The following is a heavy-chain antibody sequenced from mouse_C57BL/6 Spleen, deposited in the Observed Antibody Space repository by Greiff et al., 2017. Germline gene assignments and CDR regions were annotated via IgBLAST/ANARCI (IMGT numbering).Heavy chain of an antibody. J-gene: IGHJ2*01. CDR3: ARNEGYYFGY. Sequence: QVQLKQSGPGLVQPSQSLSITCTVSGFSLTSYGVHWVRQSPGKGLEWMGVLWRGGSTDATAAFISRLSISKDNSKSQVFFKMNSLQADDTAIYYCARNEGYYFGYWGQGTTLTVSS. V-gene: IGHV2-2*01. CDR2: LWRGGST. CDR1: GFSLTSYG.